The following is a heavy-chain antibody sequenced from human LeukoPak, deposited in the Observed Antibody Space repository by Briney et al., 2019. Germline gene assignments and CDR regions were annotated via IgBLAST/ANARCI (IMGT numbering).Heavy chain of an antibody. CDR2: IYYSGST. D-gene: IGHD2-2*03. Sequence: KTSETLSLTCTVSGGSISSYYWSWIRQPPGKGLEWIGYIYYSGSTNYNPSLKSRVTISVDTSKNQFSLKLSSVTAADTAVYYCARSLDRTGFDYWGQGTLVTVSS. CDR3: ARSLDRTGFDY. J-gene: IGHJ4*02. CDR1: GGSISSYY. V-gene: IGHV4-59*08.